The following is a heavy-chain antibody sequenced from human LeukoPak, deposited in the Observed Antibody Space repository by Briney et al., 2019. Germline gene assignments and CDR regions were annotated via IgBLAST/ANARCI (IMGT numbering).Heavy chain of an antibody. J-gene: IGHJ2*01. CDR1: GDSISSGGYY. CDR3: ARVTMIPPSYWYFDL. V-gene: IGHV4-30-2*01. Sequence: PSETLSLTCTVSGDSISSGGYYWSWIRQPPEKGLEWIGYIHHSGSTYYNPSLKSRVTISVDRSKNQFSLKLSSVTAADTAVYYCARVTMIPPSYWYFDLWGRGTLVTVSS. CDR2: IHHSGST. D-gene: IGHD3-22*01.